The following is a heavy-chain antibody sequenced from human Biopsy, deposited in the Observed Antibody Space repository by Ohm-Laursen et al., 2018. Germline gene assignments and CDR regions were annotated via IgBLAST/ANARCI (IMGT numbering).Heavy chain of an antibody. Sequence: GTLSLIRTVSGGSISSYYWSWIRQPAGKGLEWIGRIYTSGSTNYNPSLKSRVTISVDTSMNHLSLRLTSVTAADTAVYYCARHAPSYSGSYWRYFDLWGRGTLVTVSS. CDR2: IYTSGST. J-gene: IGHJ2*01. CDR3: ARHAPSYSGSYWRYFDL. D-gene: IGHD1-26*01. CDR1: GGSISSYY. V-gene: IGHV4-4*07.